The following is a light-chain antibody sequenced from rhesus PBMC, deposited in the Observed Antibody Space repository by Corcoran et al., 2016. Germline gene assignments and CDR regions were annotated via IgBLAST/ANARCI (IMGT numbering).Light chain of an antibody. Sequence: DIQMTQSPSSLSASVGDRVTITCRASQGISSYLAWYQQKPGKAPKLLIYATSTLQSGVPSRFSCSGSGTDFTLTNSSVQPEDFATYYCQPHNSYPRKFGQGTKVEIK. J-gene: IGKJ1*01. CDR1: QGISSY. CDR3: QPHNSYPRK. V-gene: IGKV1-25*01. CDR2: ATS.